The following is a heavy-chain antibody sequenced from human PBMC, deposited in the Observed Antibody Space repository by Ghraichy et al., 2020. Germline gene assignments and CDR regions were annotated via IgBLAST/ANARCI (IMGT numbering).Heavy chain of an antibody. CDR1: GFSLSTSGMR. CDR2: IDWDDDK. V-gene: IGHV2-70*04. CDR3: ARSGAVAGTLTD. Sequence: SGPTLVKPTQTLTLTCTFSGFSLSTSGMRVSWIRQPPGKALEWLARIDWDDDKFYSPSRKTRLTISKDTSKNQVVLTMTNMDPVDTATYYCARSGAVAGTLTDWGQGTLVTVSS. D-gene: IGHD6-19*01. J-gene: IGHJ4*02.